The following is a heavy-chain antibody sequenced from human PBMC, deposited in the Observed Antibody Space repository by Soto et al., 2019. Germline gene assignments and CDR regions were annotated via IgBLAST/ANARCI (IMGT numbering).Heavy chain of an antibody. J-gene: IGHJ3*02. D-gene: IGHD6-13*01. CDR3: AKDSEGSWFDAFDI. CDR1: GGSISSYY. V-gene: IGHV4-59*12. CDR2: IYYSGST. Sequence: SETLSLTCTVSGGSISSYYWSWIRQPPGKGLEWIGYIYYSGSTNYNPSLKSLVTISVDTSKNTLYLQMNSLRAEDTAVYYCAKDSEGSWFDAFDIWGQGTMVTVSS.